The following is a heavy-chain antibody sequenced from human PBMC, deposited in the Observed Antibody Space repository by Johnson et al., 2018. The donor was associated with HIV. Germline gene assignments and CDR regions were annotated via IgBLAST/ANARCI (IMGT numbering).Heavy chain of an antibody. J-gene: IGHJ3*02. D-gene: IGHD3-10*01. CDR3: AKDRGGDDAFDI. CDR2: INWNGVRT. Sequence: EVQLVESGGNLVRPGGSLRLSCAASGFTFNDYGMSWVRQAPGKGLEWVSGINWNGVRTAYPDSMKGRFTISRDNSKNTLYLQMNSLRAEDTAVYYCAKDRGGDDAFDIWGQGTMVTVSS. V-gene: IGHV3-20*04. CDR1: GFTFNDYG.